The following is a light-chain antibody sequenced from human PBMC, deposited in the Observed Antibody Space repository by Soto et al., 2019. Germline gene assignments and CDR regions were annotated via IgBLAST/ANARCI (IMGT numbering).Light chain of an antibody. V-gene: IGLV2-14*01. J-gene: IGLJ1*01. CDR2: EVS. CDR3: SSYTSSSTLDNYV. CDR1: SSDVGGYNY. Sequence: QSVLTQPASVSGSPGQSITISCTGTSSDVGGYNYVSWYQQHPGKAPKLMIYEVSNRPSGVSNRFSGSKSGNTASLTISGLQAEDEADCYCSSYTSSSTLDNYVFGTGTKVTVL.